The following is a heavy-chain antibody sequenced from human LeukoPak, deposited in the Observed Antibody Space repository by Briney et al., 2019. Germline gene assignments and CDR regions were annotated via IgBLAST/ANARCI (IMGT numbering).Heavy chain of an antibody. CDR2: IWYDGSNK. J-gene: IGHJ4*02. Sequence: GRSLRLSCAASGFTFGSYGMHWVRQAPGKGLEWVAVIWYDGSNKYYADSVKGRFTISRDNSKNTLYLQMNSLRAEDTAVYYCARDLTYSSGWYEFDYWGQGTLVTVSS. V-gene: IGHV3-33*01. CDR1: GFTFGSYG. CDR3: ARDLTYSSGWYEFDY. D-gene: IGHD6-19*01.